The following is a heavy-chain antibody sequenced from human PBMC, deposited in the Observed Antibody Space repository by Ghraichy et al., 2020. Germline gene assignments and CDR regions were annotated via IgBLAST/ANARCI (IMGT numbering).Heavy chain of an antibody. CDR3: ARMRDYYGMDV. J-gene: IGHJ6*02. Sequence: SQTLSLTCTVSGGSISSGSYYWSWIRQHPGKGLEWIGYIYYSGSTYYNPSLKSRVTISVDTSKNQFSLKLSSVTAADTAVYYCARMRDYYGMDVWGQGTTVTVSS. CDR1: GGSISSGSYY. CDR2: IYYSGST. V-gene: IGHV4-31*03.